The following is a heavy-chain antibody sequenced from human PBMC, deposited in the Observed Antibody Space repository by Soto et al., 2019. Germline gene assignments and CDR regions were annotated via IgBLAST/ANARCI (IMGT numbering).Heavy chain of an antibody. CDR3: ARDRVEADGRVGEYYYYGMDV. V-gene: IGHV1-46*01. Sequence: GASVKVSCKASGYTFTSYYMHWVRQAPGQGLEWMGIINPSGGSTSYAQKFQGRVTMTRDTSTSTVYMELSSLRSEDTAVYYCARDRVEADGRVGEYYYYGMDVWGQGTTVTVSS. CDR1: GYTFTSYY. D-gene: IGHD6-13*01. CDR2: INPSGGST. J-gene: IGHJ6*02.